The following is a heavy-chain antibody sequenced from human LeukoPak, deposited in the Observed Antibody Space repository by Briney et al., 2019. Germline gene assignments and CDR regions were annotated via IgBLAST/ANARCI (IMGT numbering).Heavy chain of an antibody. Sequence: SETLSLTCTVSGGAISSSSYYWGWIRQPPGKGLEWIGSIFYSGSTYYNPSLKSRVTMSVDTSKNQFSLKLSSVTAADTAMYYCGRHQTLYYGMDVWGQGTAVTVSS. J-gene: IGHJ6*02. V-gene: IGHV4-39*01. CDR1: GGAISSSSYY. CDR3: GRHQTLYYGMDV. D-gene: IGHD2/OR15-2a*01. CDR2: IFYSGST.